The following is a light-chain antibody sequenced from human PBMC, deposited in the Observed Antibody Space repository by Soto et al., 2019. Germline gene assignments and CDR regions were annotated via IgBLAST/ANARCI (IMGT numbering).Light chain of an antibody. V-gene: IGLV2-8*01. Sequence: QSVLTQPPSASLSPGHPVTMSCTGTTSDARAYDYVSSYQQHPGKAPKLMIYEINKRPSGVPDRFSGSKSGNTASLTVSGLQAEDEADYYCSSFAGSNNFPYVFGTGTKVTVL. J-gene: IGLJ1*01. CDR1: TSDARAYDY. CDR2: EIN. CDR3: SSFAGSNNFPYV.